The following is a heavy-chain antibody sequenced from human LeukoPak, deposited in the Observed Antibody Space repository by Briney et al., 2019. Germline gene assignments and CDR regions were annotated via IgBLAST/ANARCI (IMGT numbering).Heavy chain of an antibody. D-gene: IGHD6-13*01. CDR3: AKDAAAGTRPYYSDY. Sequence: GGSLRLSCAASGFTFSSYGMHWVRQAPGKGLEWVAVISYDGSNKYYADSVKGRFTISRDNSKNTLYLQMNSLGAEDTAVYYCAKDAAAGTRPYYSDYWGQGTLVTVSS. CDR1: GFTFSSYG. J-gene: IGHJ4*02. CDR2: ISYDGSNK. V-gene: IGHV3-30*18.